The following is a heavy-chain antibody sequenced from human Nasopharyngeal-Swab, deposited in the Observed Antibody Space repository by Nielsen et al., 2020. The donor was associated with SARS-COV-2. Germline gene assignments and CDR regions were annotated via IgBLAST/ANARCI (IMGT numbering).Heavy chain of an antibody. CDR1: GGSISSGGYY. J-gene: IGHJ3*02. CDR2: IYYSGNT. V-gene: IGHV4-31*03. D-gene: IGHD3-22*01. CDR3: ARARITMIVVVDAFDI. Sequence: SETLSLTCTVSGGSISSGGYYWSWIRQHPGKGLEWIGYIYYSGNTYYNPSLKSRVTISVDTSKNQFSLKLSSVTAADTAVYYCARARITMIVVVDAFDIWGQGTMVTVSS.